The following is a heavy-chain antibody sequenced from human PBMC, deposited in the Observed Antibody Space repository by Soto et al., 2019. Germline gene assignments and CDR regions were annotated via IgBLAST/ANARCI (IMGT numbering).Heavy chain of an antibody. CDR3: ARDKTIFGVANYYMDV. J-gene: IGHJ6*03. V-gene: IGHV4-59*01. CDR1: GGSISSYY. Sequence: PSETLSLTCTVSGGSISSYYWSWIRQPPGKGLEWIGYIYYSGSTNYNPSLKSRVTISVDTSKNQFSLKLSSVTAADTAVYYCARDKTIFGVANYYMDVWGKGTTVTVS. CDR2: IYYSGST. D-gene: IGHD3-3*01.